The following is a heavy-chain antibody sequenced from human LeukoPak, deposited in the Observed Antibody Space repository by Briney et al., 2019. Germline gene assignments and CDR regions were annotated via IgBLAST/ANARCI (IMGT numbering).Heavy chain of an antibody. CDR2: ISYDGSNK. CDR1: GFTFSSYA. D-gene: IGHD2-8*01. Sequence: HSGGSLRLSCAASGFTFSSYAMHWVRQAPGKGLEWVAVISYDGSNKYYADSVKGRFTISRDNSKNTLYLQMNSLRAEDTAVYYCARDRLDSVLMVYAWDFDYWGEGTLVTVSS. CDR3: ARDRLDSVLMVYAWDFDY. J-gene: IGHJ4*02. V-gene: IGHV3-30-3*01.